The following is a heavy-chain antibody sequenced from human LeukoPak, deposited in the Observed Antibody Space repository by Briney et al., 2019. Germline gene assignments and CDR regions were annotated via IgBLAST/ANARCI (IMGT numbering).Heavy chain of an antibody. V-gene: IGHV4-4*07. CDR3: ARNPDYGDYEGNWFDP. CDR1: GGSISSYY. D-gene: IGHD4-17*01. Sequence: SETLTLTCTVSGGSISSYYWSWIRQPAGKGLEWIGRIYTSGSTNYNPSLKSRVTMSVDTSKNQFSLKLSSVTAADTAVYYCARNPDYGDYEGNWFDPWGQGTLVTVSS. J-gene: IGHJ5*02. CDR2: IYTSGST.